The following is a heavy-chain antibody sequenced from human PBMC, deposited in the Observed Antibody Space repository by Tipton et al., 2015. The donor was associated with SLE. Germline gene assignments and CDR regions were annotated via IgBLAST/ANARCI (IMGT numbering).Heavy chain of an antibody. V-gene: IGHV4-39*07. CDR1: GGSISSRSYY. Sequence: TLSLTCAVSGGSISSRSYYWSWIRQPPGKGLEWIGGIYYSGITYYNPSLKGRVIMSVDTSKNQFSLRLISLTAADTAVYFCGRASGWVSLNWLDPWGQGTLATVSS. D-gene: IGHD6-19*01. J-gene: IGHJ5*02. CDR3: GRASGWVSLNWLDP. CDR2: IYYSGIT.